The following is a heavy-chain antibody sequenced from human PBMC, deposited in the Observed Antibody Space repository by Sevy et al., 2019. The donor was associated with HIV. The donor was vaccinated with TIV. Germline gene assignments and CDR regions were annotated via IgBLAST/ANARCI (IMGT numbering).Heavy chain of an antibody. V-gene: IGHV3-53*01. CDR1: GFTVSTNY. Sequence: GGSLRLSCVASGFTVSTNYMSWIRQAPGKGLDWVSVIYTGGGTYYSDSVEGRFTISRDTSKNTIYVKMNSQRAEETAVYYCARDHGRVHDWYFDLWGRGTLVTVSS. CDR3: ARDHGRVHDWYFDL. CDR2: IYTGGGT. J-gene: IGHJ2*01.